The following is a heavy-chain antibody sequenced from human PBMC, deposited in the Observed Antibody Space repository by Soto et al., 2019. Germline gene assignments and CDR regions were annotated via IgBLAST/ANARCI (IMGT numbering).Heavy chain of an antibody. J-gene: IGHJ5*02. CDR2: IFSNYEK. CDR1: GFSLSNARMG. Sequence: QVTLKESGPVLVKPTEALTLTCTVSGFSLSNARMGVSWIRQPPGKALEWLAHIFSNYEKSYSISLNSRLTISKETSKSQVVLTMTNMDPVDIATYYCVRFNDYGGNSFGFDPWGQGTLVTASS. CDR3: VRFNDYGGNSFGFDP. V-gene: IGHV2-26*01. D-gene: IGHD4-17*01.